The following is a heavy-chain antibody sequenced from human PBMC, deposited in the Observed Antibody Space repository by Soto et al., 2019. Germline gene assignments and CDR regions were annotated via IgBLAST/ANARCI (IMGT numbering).Heavy chain of an antibody. Sequence: GESLKISCKGSGYSFTNYWIGWVRQMPGKGLECMGIIYPGDSNIKYSPSFQGQVTISADKSINTAYMQWSSLKASDTAMYYCARHRYDLGRPTYYYGMEVWGQGTTVTVSS. CDR2: IYPGDSNI. D-gene: IGHD3-10*01. CDR3: ARHRYDLGRPTYYYGMEV. CDR1: GYSFTNYW. J-gene: IGHJ6*02. V-gene: IGHV5-51*01.